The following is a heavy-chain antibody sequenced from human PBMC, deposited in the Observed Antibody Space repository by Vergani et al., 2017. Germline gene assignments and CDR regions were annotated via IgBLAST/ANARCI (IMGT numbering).Heavy chain of an antibody. D-gene: IGHD5-24*01. V-gene: IGHV1-69*02. J-gene: IGHJ3*02. CDR1: GGTFSSYT. CDR2: IIPILGIA. Sequence: QVQLVQSGAEVKKPGSSVMVSCKASGGTFSSYTISWVRQAPGQGLEWMGRIIPILGIANYAQKFQGRVTITADKSTSTAYMELSSLRSEDTAVYYCAGRRDGYIYYAFDIWGQGTMVTVSS. CDR3: AGRRDGYIYYAFDI.